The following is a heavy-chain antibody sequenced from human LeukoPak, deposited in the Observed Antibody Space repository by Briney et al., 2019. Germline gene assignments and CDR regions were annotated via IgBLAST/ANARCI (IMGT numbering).Heavy chain of an antibody. CDR3: ARFPIVVVPAAIPDWFDP. D-gene: IGHD2-2*02. CDR2: ISAYNGNT. CDR1: GYTFTSYG. J-gene: IGHJ5*02. V-gene: IGHV1-18*01. Sequence: ASVKVSCKASGYTFTSYGISWVRQAPGQGLEWMGWISAYNGNTTYAQKLQGRVTMTTDTSTSTAYMELRSLRSDDTAVYYCARFPIVVVPAAIPDWFDPWGQGTLVTVSS.